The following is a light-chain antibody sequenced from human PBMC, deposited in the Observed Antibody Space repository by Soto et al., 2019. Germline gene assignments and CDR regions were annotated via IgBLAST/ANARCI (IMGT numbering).Light chain of an antibody. CDR1: QSVSRY. Sequence: ELLSTQFSATLTHPPGPVHTLSCRASQSVSRYLAWYQQKPGQDPRILIYDKSYRATGIPARFSGSGSGTDFTLTISSLEPEDFAVYYCKQRSNWITLGQGKRLEIK. CDR2: DKS. J-gene: IGKJ5*01. V-gene: IGKV3-11*01. CDR3: KQRSNWIT.